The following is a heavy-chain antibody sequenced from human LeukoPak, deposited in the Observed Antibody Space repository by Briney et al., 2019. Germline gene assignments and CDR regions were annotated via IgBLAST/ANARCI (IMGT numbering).Heavy chain of an antibody. Sequence: GGSLRLSCAASGFTFSNYAMNWVRQAPGKGLEWVSVISVTGAGTYYADSVKGRFTISRDNSKNTLYLQMNSLRAEDTAVYYCAKAGTGILPYYYYGMDVWGQGTTVTVSS. J-gene: IGHJ6*02. CDR1: GFTFSNYA. CDR3: AKAGTGILPYYYYGMDV. D-gene: IGHD1-14*01. CDR2: ISVTGAGT. V-gene: IGHV3-23*01.